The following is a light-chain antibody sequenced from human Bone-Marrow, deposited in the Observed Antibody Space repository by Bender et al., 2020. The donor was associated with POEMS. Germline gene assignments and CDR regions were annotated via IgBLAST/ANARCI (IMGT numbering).Light chain of an antibody. Sequence: QSVLTQPPSASGTPGQSVTISCSGTSSNFGNNAANWYQHVPGTAPKLLIYSNNQRPSGVRDRFSASTSGTSASLAISGLHSDDEADYYCSSWDDSLNGWVFGGGTKLTVL. J-gene: IGLJ3*02. V-gene: IGLV1-44*01. CDR1: SSNFGNNA. CDR2: SNN. CDR3: SSWDDSLNGWV.